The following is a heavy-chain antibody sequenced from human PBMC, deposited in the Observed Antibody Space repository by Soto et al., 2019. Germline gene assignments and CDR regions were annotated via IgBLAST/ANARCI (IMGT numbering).Heavy chain of an antibody. V-gene: IGHV3-30*18. Sequence: QVQLVESGGGVVQPGRSLRLSCAASGFTFSSYGIHWVRQAPGKGLEWVAVISYDGSNKYYADSVKGRFTISRDNSKNTLYLQMNSLRAEDTAVYYCAKPLTRAPKNNWFDPWGQGTLVTVSS. CDR1: GFTFSSYG. D-gene: IGHD3-16*02. CDR3: AKPLTRAPKNNWFDP. J-gene: IGHJ5*02. CDR2: ISYDGSNK.